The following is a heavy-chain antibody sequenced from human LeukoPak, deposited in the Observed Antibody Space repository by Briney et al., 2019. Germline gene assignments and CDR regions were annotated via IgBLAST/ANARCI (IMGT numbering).Heavy chain of an antibody. Sequence: SETLSLTCAVYGGSFSGYYWSWIRQPPGKGLEWIGEINHSGSTNYNPSLKSRVTISVDTSKNQFSLKLSSVTAADTAVYYCARGNWEQQLVLPGACYFDYWGQGTLVTVSS. CDR1: GGSFSGYY. CDR3: ARGNWEQQLVLPGACYFDY. D-gene: IGHD6-13*01. V-gene: IGHV4-34*01. CDR2: INHSGST. J-gene: IGHJ4*02.